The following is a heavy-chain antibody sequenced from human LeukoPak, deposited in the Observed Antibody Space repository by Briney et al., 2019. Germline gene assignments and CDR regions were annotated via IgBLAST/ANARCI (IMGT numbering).Heavy chain of an antibody. Sequence: GGSLRLSCVASGFTFSNYGMHWVRQAPGKGLEWVAVISYDETNKYYTESVKGRFTISRDQSENTLYLQMNSLRVGDTAVYYCAKDTGSSGYYYISDGFDIWGQGTMVTVSS. CDR1: GFTFSNYG. CDR2: ISYDETNK. V-gene: IGHV3-30*18. D-gene: IGHD3-22*01. J-gene: IGHJ3*02. CDR3: AKDTGSSGYYYISDGFDI.